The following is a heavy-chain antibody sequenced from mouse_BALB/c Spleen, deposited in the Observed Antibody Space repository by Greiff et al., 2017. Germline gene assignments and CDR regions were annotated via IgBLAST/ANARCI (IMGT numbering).Heavy chain of an antibody. J-gene: IGHJ2*01. D-gene: IGHD3-2*02. V-gene: IGHV1-80*01. CDR2: IYPGDGDT. Sequence: QVQLQQSGAELVRPGSSVKISCKASGYAFSSYWMNWVKQRPGQGLEWIGQIYPGDGDTNYNGKFKGKATLTADKSSSTAYVQLSSLTSEDSAVYYCARSGGNYVDYWGEGTTLTVSS. CDR3: ARSGGNYVDY. CDR1: GYAFSSYW.